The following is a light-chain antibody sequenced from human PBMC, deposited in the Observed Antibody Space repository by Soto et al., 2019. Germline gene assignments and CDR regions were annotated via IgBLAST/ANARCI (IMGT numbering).Light chain of an antibody. CDR3: QSYDSSLTTFV. Sequence: QCVLAQPSSVSCAPGQRVAISCTWSSSNIGAEYDVHWYQQLPGTAPKRLIYGDNNRPSGVPDRFSGSKSGTSASLAITGLQPEDEADYYCQSYDSSLTTFVVGTGTKVTVL. J-gene: IGLJ1*01. CDR1: SSNIGAEYD. CDR2: GDN. V-gene: IGLV1-40*01.